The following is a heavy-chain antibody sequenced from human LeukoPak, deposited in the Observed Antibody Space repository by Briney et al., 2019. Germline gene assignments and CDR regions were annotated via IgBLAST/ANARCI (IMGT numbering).Heavy chain of an antibody. CDR1: GYRFTNYW. CDR2: IYPGDSDT. Sequence: GESLKISFKGSGYRFTNYWIGWVRPMPGKGLEWMGIIYPGDSDTRYSPSFQGQVTISADKSISTAYLQWSSLKASDTAMYYCARHGPSGYCSSTSCHIRDYYADVWGTGTTVTVSS. V-gene: IGHV5-51*01. D-gene: IGHD2-2*02. J-gene: IGHJ6*03. CDR3: ARHGPSGYCSSTSCHIRDYYADV.